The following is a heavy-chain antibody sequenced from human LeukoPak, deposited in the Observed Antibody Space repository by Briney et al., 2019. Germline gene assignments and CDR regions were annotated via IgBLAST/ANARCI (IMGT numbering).Heavy chain of an antibody. J-gene: IGHJ4*02. CDR1: GYTFTDYD. CDR2: ISGYTGNT. V-gene: IGHV1-18*01. Sequence: ASVKVSCKASGYTFTDYDINWVRQAPGQGLEWMGWISGYTGNTNYAQKFQGRVTMTTDTSTSTAYMELKSLRSDDTAVYYCARWGGYCSDTTCLLDYWGQGTLVTVST. CDR3: ARWGGYCSDTTCLLDY. D-gene: IGHD2-2*01.